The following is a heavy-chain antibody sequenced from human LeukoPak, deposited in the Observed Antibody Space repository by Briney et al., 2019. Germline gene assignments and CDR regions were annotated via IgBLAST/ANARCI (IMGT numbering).Heavy chain of an antibody. V-gene: IGHV3-64*01. CDR2: ISSNGGST. CDR3: ARVGYTSYYYYGMDV. CDR1: GFTFSSYA. J-gene: IGHJ6*02. Sequence: GGSLRLSCAASGFTFSSYAMHWVRQAPGKGLEYVSDISSNGGSTYYANSVKGRFTISRDNSKNTLYLQMGSLRAEDMAVYYCARVGYTSYYYYGMDVWGQGTTVTVSS. D-gene: IGHD6-13*01.